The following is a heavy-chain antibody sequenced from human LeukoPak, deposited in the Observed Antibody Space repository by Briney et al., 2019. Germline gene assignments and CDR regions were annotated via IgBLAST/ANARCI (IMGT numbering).Heavy chain of an antibody. CDR3: AKGPFAGQYYFDS. D-gene: IGHD3-16*01. J-gene: IGHJ4*02. Sequence: GGSLRLSCEASGFSFSSCSMSWVRQAPGRGLEWVSAITGSGGTTDYADSVKGRFTISRDKPRNTLYIEMNSLRAEDTALYYCAKGPFAGQYYFDSWGQGTLVTVSS. CDR1: GFSFSSCS. CDR2: ITGSGGTT. V-gene: IGHV3-23*01.